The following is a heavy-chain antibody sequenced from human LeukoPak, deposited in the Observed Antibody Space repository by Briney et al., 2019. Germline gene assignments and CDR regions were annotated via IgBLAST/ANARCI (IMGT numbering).Heavy chain of an antibody. D-gene: IGHD6-13*01. Sequence: RTGGSLRLSCAASGFTFSSYSINWVRQAPGKGLEWVSYISSSSSTIYYADSVKGRFTISRDNAKNSLYLQMNSLRAEDTAVYYCAGGYSSSWYYYYYYGMDVWGQGTTVTVSS. CDR2: ISSSSSTI. CDR3: AGGYSSSWYYYYYYGMDV. J-gene: IGHJ6*02. CDR1: GFTFSSYS. V-gene: IGHV3-48*01.